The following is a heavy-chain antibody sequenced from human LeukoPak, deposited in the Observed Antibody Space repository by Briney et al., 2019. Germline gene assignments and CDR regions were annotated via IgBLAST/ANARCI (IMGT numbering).Heavy chain of an antibody. V-gene: IGHV3-30*04. CDR2: ISYDGSNK. J-gene: IGHJ6*03. CDR3: ARVGRSGQLAGGDFYHYMDV. D-gene: IGHD6-13*01. Sequence: GGSLRLSCAASGFTFSSFAIHWVRQAPGKGLEWVAVISYDGSNKYYGESVKGRFTISRDNSKNTLYLQMNSLRPEDTAVYYCARVGRSGQLAGGDFYHYMDVWGKGTTVTVSS. CDR1: GFTFSSFA.